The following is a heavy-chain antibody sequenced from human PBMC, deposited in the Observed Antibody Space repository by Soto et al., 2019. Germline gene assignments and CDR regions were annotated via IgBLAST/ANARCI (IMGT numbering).Heavy chain of an antibody. Sequence: SGPTLVNPTQTLTLTCTFSGFSLSTSGVGVGWIRHPPGKALEWLALIYWDDDKRYSPSLKSRLTITKDTSKNQAVLTMTNMDPADTATYYCPHSLRYSRSWYSDYFDYWGRGTLVTVSS. CDR3: PHSLRYSRSWYSDYFDY. D-gene: IGHD6-13*01. CDR1: GFSLSTSGVG. J-gene: IGHJ4*02. V-gene: IGHV2-5*02. CDR2: IYWDDDK.